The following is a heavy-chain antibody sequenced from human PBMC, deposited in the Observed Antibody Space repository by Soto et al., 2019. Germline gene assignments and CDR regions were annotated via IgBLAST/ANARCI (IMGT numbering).Heavy chain of an antibody. CDR2: ISGNNGYT. J-gene: IGHJ4*02. Sequence: QVQLVQSEPEVRPPGASVKISCKASGYDFTRYGISWVRQAPGQGLQWMGWISGNNGYTNQAQHLQGRLTLTTDTSTNTAYMELKTLTSDATATYYCARVEHVSLKRGGWKYYFDYWGQGTLVTVSS. D-gene: IGHD1-1*01. CDR3: ARVEHVSLKRGGWKYYFDY. CDR1: GYDFTRYG. V-gene: IGHV1-18*01.